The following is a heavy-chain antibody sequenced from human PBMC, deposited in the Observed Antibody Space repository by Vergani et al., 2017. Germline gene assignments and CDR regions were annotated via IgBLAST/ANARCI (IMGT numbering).Heavy chain of an antibody. J-gene: IGHJ5*02. V-gene: IGHV1-46*01. CDR2: INPSGGST. CDR3: ARDSRYCSSTSCYVGRDWFDP. D-gene: IGHD2-2*01. Sequence: QVQLVPSGAEVKKPGASVKVSCTASGYTFTSYYLHWVRQAPGHGLEWMGLINPSGGSTSYAQKFQGRVTMTRDTSTSTVYMELSSLRSEDTAVYYCARDSRYCSSTSCYVGRDWFDPWGQGTLVTVSS. CDR1: GYTFTSYY.